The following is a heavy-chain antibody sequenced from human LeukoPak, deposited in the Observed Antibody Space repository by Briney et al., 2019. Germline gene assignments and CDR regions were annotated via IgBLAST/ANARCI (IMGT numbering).Heavy chain of an antibody. Sequence: GGSLRLSCAASGFAFSIYEMSWVRQAPGKGLEWVSTINNDGTTHYADSVKGRFTISRDNSKNTLYLQMNSLRAEDTAVYYCAKMGHYYDSSGYVYWGQGTLVTVSS. D-gene: IGHD3-22*01. V-gene: IGHV3-23*01. J-gene: IGHJ4*02. CDR3: AKMGHYYDSSGYVY. CDR2: INNDGTT. CDR1: GFAFSIYE.